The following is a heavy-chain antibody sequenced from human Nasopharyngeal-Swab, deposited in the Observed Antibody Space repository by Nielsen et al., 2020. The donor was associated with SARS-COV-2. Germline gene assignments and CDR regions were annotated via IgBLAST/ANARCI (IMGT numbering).Heavy chain of an antibody. CDR3: AKVWFGELGLYYFDY. Sequence: GESLKISCAASGFTFSSYWMSWVRQAPGKGLEWVANIKQDGSEKYYVDSVKGRFTISRDNAKNSLYLQMNSLRAEDTAVYYCAKVWFGELGLYYFDYWGQGTLVTVSS. V-gene: IGHV3-7*01. D-gene: IGHD3-10*01. J-gene: IGHJ4*02. CDR2: IKQDGSEK. CDR1: GFTFSSYW.